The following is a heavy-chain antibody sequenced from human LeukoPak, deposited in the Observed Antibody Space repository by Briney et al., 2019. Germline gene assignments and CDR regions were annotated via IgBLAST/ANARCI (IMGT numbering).Heavy chain of an antibody. D-gene: IGHD4-23*01. CDR2: ISAYNGNT. V-gene: IGHV1-18*01. CDR1: GYTFTSYG. CDR3: ARVPYGGKGYFDY. J-gene: IGHJ4*02. Sequence: GASVKVSCKASGYTFTSYGISWVRQAPGQGLEWMGWISAYNGNTNYAQKLQGRVTMTRDTSISTAYMELSRLRSDDTAVYYCARVPYGGKGYFDYWGQGTLVTVSS.